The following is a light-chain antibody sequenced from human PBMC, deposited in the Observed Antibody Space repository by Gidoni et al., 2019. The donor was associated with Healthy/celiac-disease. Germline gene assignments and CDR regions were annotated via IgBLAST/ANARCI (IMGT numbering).Light chain of an antibody. J-gene: IGKJ4*01. CDR3: QQLNSYHFT. CDR1: QGIRRA. V-gene: IGKV1-13*02. Sequence: AIQLTHSPSSLSASVGDRVTITCRASQGIRRASAWYQQKPGKAPELLIYDASSWESGVPSRFSGSGSGTDFTLTSSSRQPEDFATYYWQQLNSYHFTFGGGTKVEIK. CDR2: DAS.